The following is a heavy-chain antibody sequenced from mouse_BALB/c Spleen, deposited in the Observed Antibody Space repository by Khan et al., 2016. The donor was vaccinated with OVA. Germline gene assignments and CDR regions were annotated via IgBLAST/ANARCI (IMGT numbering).Heavy chain of an antibody. V-gene: IGHV1-22*01. J-gene: IGHJ4*01. Sequence: EVQLQQSGPELVKPGASVKMSCKTSGYTFTEYTLHWVKQSHGKSLEWIGVIDPKNGVTSYNQKFKGKATLTVDKSSSTAYMEFRSLTSEDSAVXYWARDAGRYWGQGTSVTVSS. D-gene: IGHD3-3*01. CDR1: GYTFTEYT. CDR2: IDPKNGVT. CDR3: ARDAGRY.